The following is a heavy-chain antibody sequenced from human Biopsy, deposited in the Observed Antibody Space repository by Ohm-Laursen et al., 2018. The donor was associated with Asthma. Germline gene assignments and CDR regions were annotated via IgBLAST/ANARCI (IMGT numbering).Heavy chain of an antibody. J-gene: IGHJ4*02. V-gene: IGHV1-24*01. D-gene: IGHD4-17*01. CDR3: ASDFPKDYVRYNFQF. CDR1: GYSLTDLS. CDR2: HDHEEGGT. Sequence: ASVKVSCKLSGYSLTDLSMHRVRQAPGQGLEWMGGHDHEEGGTVNAWRFQGRVTMTEDTSTDTAYMELSSLSSDDTAVYYCASDFPKDYVRYNFQFWGQGTLVTVSS.